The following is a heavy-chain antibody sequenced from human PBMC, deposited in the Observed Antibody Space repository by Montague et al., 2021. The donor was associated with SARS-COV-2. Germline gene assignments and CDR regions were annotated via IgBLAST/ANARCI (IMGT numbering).Heavy chain of an antibody. CDR1: GDSITYFY. CDR2: VSSSGST. D-gene: IGHD4-23*01. J-gene: IGHJ4*02. CDR3: ARDVVTHLGAFDY. V-gene: IGHV4-4*07. Sequence: SETLSLTCTVSGDSITYFYWSWIRQSAGKGLEWIGRVSSSGSTNYNPSLRSRVSMSVDTSKGQFSLKLSSVTAADTAVYYCARDVVTHLGAFDYWGRGTLVTVSS.